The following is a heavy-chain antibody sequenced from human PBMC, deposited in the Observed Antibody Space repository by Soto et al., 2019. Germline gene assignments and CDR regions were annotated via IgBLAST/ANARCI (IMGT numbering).Heavy chain of an antibody. J-gene: IGHJ5*02. CDR3: VYRRHYWSGSSCYDWFDP. V-gene: IGHV2-5*01. D-gene: IGHD2-15*01. CDR2: IYWIDDR. CDR1: GFSVSTSGVG. Sequence: SGPTMVNPTQTLTLTCTFSGFSVSTSGVGVGWIRQPPGQALEWIAHIYWIDDRRYSSSLKNRLTITKDTFRDQVVITMTNMDPEDTATYYCVYRRHYWSGSSCYDWFDPWGQGTQVTVSS.